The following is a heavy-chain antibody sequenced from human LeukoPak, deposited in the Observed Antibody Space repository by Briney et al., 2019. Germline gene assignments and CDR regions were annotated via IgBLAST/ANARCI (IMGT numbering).Heavy chain of an antibody. D-gene: IGHD2-2*01. CDR3: AKAYCTNCKLDY. J-gene: IGHJ4*02. CDR1: GFTFDDFA. CDR2: ISWNSGSI. V-gene: IGHV3-9*01. Sequence: PGGSLRLSCAASGFTFDDFAMHWVRQAPGKGLEWVSGISWNSGSIGYADSVKGRFTISRDNAKSSLYLQMNSLRAEDTALYYCAKAYCTNCKLDYWGQGTLVTVSS.